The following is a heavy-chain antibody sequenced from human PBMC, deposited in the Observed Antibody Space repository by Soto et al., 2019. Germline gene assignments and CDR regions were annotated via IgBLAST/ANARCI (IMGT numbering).Heavy chain of an antibody. D-gene: IGHD6-13*01. V-gene: IGHV4-59*01. Sequence: QVQLQESGPGLVKPSETLSLTCTVSGGSISSYYWSWIRQPPGKGLEWIGYIYYSGSTNYNPSLKSRVTISVDTSKNQFSLKLSSVTAADTAVYYCARGEGVYSFDYWGQGTLVTVSS. CDR3: ARGEGVYSFDY. CDR1: GGSISSYY. CDR2: IYYSGST. J-gene: IGHJ4*02.